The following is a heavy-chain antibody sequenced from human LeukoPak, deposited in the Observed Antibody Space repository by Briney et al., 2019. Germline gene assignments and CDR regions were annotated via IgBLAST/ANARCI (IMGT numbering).Heavy chain of an antibody. CDR2: IYSDGST. Sequence: GGSLRLSCAATGFIVSGDFMSWVRQAPGKGLEWVSVIYSDGSTYYADSVKGRFTISRDNSKNTLDLQMTGLRAEDTAVYYCARERGRGRDSPWFDYWGQGTLVTVSS. V-gene: IGHV3-53*01. D-gene: IGHD1-26*01. J-gene: IGHJ4*02. CDR1: GFIVSGDF. CDR3: ARERGRGRDSPWFDY.